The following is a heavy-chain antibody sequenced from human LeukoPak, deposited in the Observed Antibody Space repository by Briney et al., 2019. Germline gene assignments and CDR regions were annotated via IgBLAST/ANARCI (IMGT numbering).Heavy chain of an antibody. CDR2: ISGSGGST. Sequence: GGSLRLSCAASGFTISSYAMSWVRQAPGKGLEWVSAISGSGGSTYYADSVKGRFTISRDNSKNTLYLQMNSLRAEDTAVYYCAKGSDSSGYYPPGGFDYWGQGTLVTVSS. CDR1: GFTISSYA. V-gene: IGHV3-23*01. D-gene: IGHD3-22*01. J-gene: IGHJ4*02. CDR3: AKGSDSSGYYPPGGFDY.